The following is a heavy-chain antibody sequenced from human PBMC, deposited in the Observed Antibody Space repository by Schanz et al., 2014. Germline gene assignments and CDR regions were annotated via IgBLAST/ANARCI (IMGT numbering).Heavy chain of an antibody. CDR2: ISWNGAGI. CDR1: GFTFETYL. J-gene: IGHJ4*02. Sequence: VQVAESGGGLVLPGGSLRLSCDASGFTFETYLMAWVRQAPGKGLEWVSGISWNGAGIGYADSVKGRFTISRDNAKNSLYLQMNSVTAEDTALYYCAKDIRIRLFFQFDSWGQGTLVTVSS. CDR3: AKDIRIRLFFQFDS. V-gene: IGHV3-9*01. D-gene: IGHD3-3*01.